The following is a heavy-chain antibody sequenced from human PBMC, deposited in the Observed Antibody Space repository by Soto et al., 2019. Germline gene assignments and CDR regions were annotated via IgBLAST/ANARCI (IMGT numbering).Heavy chain of an antibody. CDR2: IIPIFGTA. J-gene: IGHJ1*01. Sequence: QVQLVQSGAEVKKPGSSVKVSCKASGGTFSSDAISWVRQAPGQGLEWMGGIIPIFGTANYAQKFQGRVTITADKSTSTAYMELISLRSEDTAVYYCARSRYYYDSSGYYFQHWGQGTLVTVSS. CDR3: ARSRYYYDSSGYYFQH. D-gene: IGHD3-22*01. V-gene: IGHV1-69*06. CDR1: GGTFSSDA.